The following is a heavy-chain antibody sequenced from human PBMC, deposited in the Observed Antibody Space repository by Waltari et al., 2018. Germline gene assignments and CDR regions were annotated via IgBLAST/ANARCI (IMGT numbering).Heavy chain of an antibody. Sequence: QVQLQESGPGLVKPSETLSLTCTVPGCSLRSYYWSWIRQPPGKGLEWIGYIYYSGSTNYNPSLKSRVTISVDTSKNQFSLKLSSVTAADTAVYYCARVVTILGAFDIWGQGTMVTVSS. V-gene: IGHV4-59*13. CDR3: ARVVTILGAFDI. CDR1: GCSLRSYY. CDR2: IYYSGST. J-gene: IGHJ3*02. D-gene: IGHD3-3*01.